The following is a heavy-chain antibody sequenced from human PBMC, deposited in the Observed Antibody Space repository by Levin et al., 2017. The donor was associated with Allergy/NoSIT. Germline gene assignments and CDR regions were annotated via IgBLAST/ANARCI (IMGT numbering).Heavy chain of an antibody. V-gene: IGHV5-51*01. J-gene: IGHJ3*01. D-gene: IGHD3-16*01. CDR3: AKLRRTAMRYDAFDV. Sequence: ASVKVSCKGSGYSFSTYWIGWVRQMPGKGLEWMGIIYAGDSDTRYSPSFQGQVTISVDKSIRAAYLQWSSLKASDSGMYGCAKLRRTAMRYDAFDVWGQGTMVTVTS. CDR2: IYAGDSDT. CDR1: GYSFSTYW.